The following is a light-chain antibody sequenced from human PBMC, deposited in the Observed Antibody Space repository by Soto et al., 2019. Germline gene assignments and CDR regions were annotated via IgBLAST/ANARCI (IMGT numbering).Light chain of an antibody. CDR1: ESLLHSGGNTY. CDR2: QIS. J-gene: IGKJ1*01. CDR3: MQSSQLRT. Sequence: DIVLTQSPLSLPVTLGQPASLSCRSSESLLHSGGNTYLSWLHQRPGQPPRLLIYQISERLSGVPDRFSGSVAGTNFTLRISRVEAEDVRIFFCMQSSQLRTFGQVTKVEIK. V-gene: IGKV2-24*01.